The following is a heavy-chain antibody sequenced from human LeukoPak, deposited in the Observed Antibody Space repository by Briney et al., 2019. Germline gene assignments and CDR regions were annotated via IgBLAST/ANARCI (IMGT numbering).Heavy chain of an antibody. CDR3: ASTHLGYCSSVSCQNDY. Sequence: GGSLRLSCAASGFIVSSNYMSWVRQAQGKGLEWVSVIYSGGSTYYADSVKGRFTISRDNSKNTLYLQMNSLRAEDTAVYYCASTHLGYCSSVSCQNDYWGQGTLVTVSS. D-gene: IGHD2-15*01. CDR2: IYSGGST. CDR1: GFIVSSNY. J-gene: IGHJ4*02. V-gene: IGHV3-53*01.